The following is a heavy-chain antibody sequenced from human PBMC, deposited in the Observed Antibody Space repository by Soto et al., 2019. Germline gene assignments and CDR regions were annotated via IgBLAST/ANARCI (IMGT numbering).Heavy chain of an antibody. CDR3: ASDIPRIAVAGPAFDY. V-gene: IGHV3-74*01. Sequence: GGSLRLSCAASGVTFSSYWMHWVRQAPGKGLVWVSRINSDGSSTSYADSVKGRFTISRDNAKNTLYLQMNSLRAEDTAVYYCASDIPRIAVAGPAFDYWGQGTLVTVSS. CDR2: INSDGSST. CDR1: GVTFSSYW. D-gene: IGHD6-19*01. J-gene: IGHJ4*02.